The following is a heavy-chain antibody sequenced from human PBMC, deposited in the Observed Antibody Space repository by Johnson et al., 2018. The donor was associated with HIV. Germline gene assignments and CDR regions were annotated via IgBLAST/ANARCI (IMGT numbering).Heavy chain of an antibody. V-gene: IGHV3-66*01. Sequence: MLLVESGGGLVQPGGSLRLSCAASGFTVSSNYMSWVRQAPGKGLEWVSVIYSGGSTYYADSVKGRFTIYRDNSKNTLYLQMNSLRAEDTAVYYCATNRGGAFDIWGQGTMVTVSS. CDR2: IYSGGST. D-gene: IGHD2/OR15-2a*01. CDR3: ATNRGGAFDI. J-gene: IGHJ3*02. CDR1: GFTVSSNY.